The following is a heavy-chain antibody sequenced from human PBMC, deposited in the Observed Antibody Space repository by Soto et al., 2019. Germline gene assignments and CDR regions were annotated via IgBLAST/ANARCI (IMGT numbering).Heavy chain of an antibody. V-gene: IGHV4-31*03. CDR3: ARAVTTSTVAGVTWFDP. D-gene: IGHD4-4*01. CDR2: IYYSGST. J-gene: IGHJ5*02. Sequence: QVQLQESGPGLVKPSQTLSLTCTVSGGSISSGGYYWSWIRQHPGKGLEWIGYIYYSGSTYYNPSLKTRVTISVDTSKNQFSLKLSSVTAADTAVYYCARAVTTSTVAGVTWFDPWGQGTLVTVSS. CDR1: GGSISSGGYY.